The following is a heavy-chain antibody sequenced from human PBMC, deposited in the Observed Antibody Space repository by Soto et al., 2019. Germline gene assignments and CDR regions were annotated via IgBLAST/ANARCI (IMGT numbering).Heavy chain of an antibody. Sequence: GGTLSLSCAASRFTFSDYGMHWVRQRQRKRLEWVAEISHGATTKSYSDSVKRGFIIFRDNSKKMLYLQLNSLSRDETAVYYCAKDEVGGSNSYPLDYWGRGTMVTVSS. CDR1: RFTFSDYG. CDR2: ISHGATTK. CDR3: AKDEVGGSNSYPLDY. V-gene: IGHV3-30*18. J-gene: IGHJ4*02. D-gene: IGHD5-18*01.